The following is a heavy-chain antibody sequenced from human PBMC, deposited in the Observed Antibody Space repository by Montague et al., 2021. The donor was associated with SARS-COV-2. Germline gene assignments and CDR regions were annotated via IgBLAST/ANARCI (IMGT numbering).Heavy chain of an antibody. V-gene: IGHV3-23*01. CDR1: GFTFSSYA. Sequence: SLRLSCAASGFTFSSYAMHWVRQAPGKGLEWVSTISGTDAGTYYADSVKGRFTISRDNSKNTLYLQMNSLRAEDTAVYYCAKDQRTQQLVRRWFDPWGQGTLVTVSS. D-gene: IGHD6-13*01. CDR3: AKDQRTQQLVRRWFDP. J-gene: IGHJ5*02. CDR2: ISGTDAGT.